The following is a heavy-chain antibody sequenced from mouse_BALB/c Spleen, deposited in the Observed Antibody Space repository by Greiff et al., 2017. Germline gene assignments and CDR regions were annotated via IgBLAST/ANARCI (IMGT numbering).Heavy chain of an antibody. Sequence: VQLKESGGGLVQPGGSRKLSCAASGFTFSSFGMHWVRQAPEKGLEWVAYISSGSSTIYYADTVKGRFTISRDNPKNTLFLQMTSLRSEDTAMYYCARKTLHGYYFDYWGQGTTLTVSS. CDR3: ARKTLHGYYFDY. CDR2: ISSGSSTI. J-gene: IGHJ2*01. V-gene: IGHV5-17*02. CDR1: GFTFSSFG. D-gene: IGHD1-3*01.